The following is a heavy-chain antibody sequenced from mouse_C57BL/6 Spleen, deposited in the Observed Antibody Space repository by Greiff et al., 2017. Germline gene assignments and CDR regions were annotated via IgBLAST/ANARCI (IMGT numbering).Heavy chain of an antibody. CDR1: GFSLTSYG. J-gene: IGHJ3*01. V-gene: IGHV2-2*01. Sequence: VQLQQSGPGLVQPSQSLSITCTVSGFSLTSYGVHWVRQSPGKGLEWLGVIWSGGSTDYNAAFISRLSISKDNSKSQVFFKMNSLQDDDTAIYYWAGYYYHDLFAYWGQGTLGTVSA. D-gene: IGHD1-1*01. CDR3: AGYYYHDLFAY. CDR2: IWSGGST.